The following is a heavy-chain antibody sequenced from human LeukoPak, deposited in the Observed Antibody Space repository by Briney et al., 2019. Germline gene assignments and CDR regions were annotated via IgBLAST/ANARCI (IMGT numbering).Heavy chain of an antibody. D-gene: IGHD6-6*01. J-gene: IGHJ4*02. V-gene: IGHV3-9*01. CDR1: GFTFYDYA. Sequence: LTLSCAPSGFTFYDYAMHWLRHAREKGVEWVSVLSWNSGSIGYDNPVKGRFTIIRDNAKNSLYLQMYSMRDEETALYYCAKLGTIAPHPGAFDYWGQGTLVTVSS. CDR3: AKLGTIAPHPGAFDY. CDR2: LSWNSGSI.